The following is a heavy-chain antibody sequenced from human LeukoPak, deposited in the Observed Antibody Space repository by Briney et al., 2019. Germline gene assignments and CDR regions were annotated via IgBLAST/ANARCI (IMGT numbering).Heavy chain of an antibody. V-gene: IGHV3-73*01. CDR2: IRSKANSYAT. CDR3: TRLIAVADMDV. Sequence: GGSLRLSCAASGFTFSSYGMHWVRQASGKGLEWVGRIRSKANSYATAYAASVKGRFTISRDDSKNTAYLQMNSLKTEDTAVYYCTRLIAVADMDVWGKGTTVTVSS. J-gene: IGHJ6*03. D-gene: IGHD6-19*01. CDR1: GFTFSSYG.